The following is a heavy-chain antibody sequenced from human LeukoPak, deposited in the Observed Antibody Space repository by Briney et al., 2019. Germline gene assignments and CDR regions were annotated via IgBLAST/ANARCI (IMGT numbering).Heavy chain of an antibody. CDR1: GFTFSTYV. D-gene: IGHD3-22*01. CDR2: ISSSGDYI. J-gene: IGHJ1*01. CDR3: ARSDSSGYYYSKTEYFQH. V-gene: IGHV3-21*04. Sequence: GGSLRLSCAASGFTFSTYVVKWVRQAPGKGLEWLSSISSSGDYIYYADSVKGRFTISRDNAKNSLYLQMNSLRAEDTAVYYCARSDSSGYYYSKTEYFQHWGQGTLVTVSS.